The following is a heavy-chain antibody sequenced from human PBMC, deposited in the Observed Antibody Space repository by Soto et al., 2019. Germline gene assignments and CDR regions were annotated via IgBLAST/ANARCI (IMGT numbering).Heavy chain of an antibody. CDR2: ISSSSSYI. D-gene: IGHD3-9*01. CDR1: GFTFSSYS. J-gene: IGHJ4*02. Sequence: PGGSLRLSCAASGFTFSSYSMNWVRQAQGKGLEWVSSISSSSSYIYYADSVKGRFTISRDNAKNSLYLQMNSLRAEDTAVYYCARVKLRYFDWLLSIDYWGQGTLVTVSS. V-gene: IGHV3-21*01. CDR3: ARVKLRYFDWLLSIDY.